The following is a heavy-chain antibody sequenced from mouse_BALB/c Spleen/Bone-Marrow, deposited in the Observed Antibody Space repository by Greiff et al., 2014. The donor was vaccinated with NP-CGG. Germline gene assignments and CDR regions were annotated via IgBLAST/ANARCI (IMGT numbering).Heavy chain of an antibody. CDR2: INPSDGRT. V-gene: IGHV1S81*02. Sequence: QVQLQQSGAELVKPGASVKLSCKASGYTFTTYWMQWVKQRPGQGHEWIGEINPSDGRTNYNEKLKRKATLTVDKSSSTAYMQLSSLTSEDSAVYYCARGDGKYAFAYWGQGTLVTVSA. D-gene: IGHD2-1*01. CDR1: GYTFTTYW. J-gene: IGHJ3*01. CDR3: ARGDGKYAFAY.